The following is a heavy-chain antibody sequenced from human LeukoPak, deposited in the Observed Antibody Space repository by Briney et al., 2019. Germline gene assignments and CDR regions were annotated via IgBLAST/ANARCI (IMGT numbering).Heavy chain of an antibody. J-gene: IGHJ4*02. CDR3: ARGSITMIVVVKQPDY. CDR2: INPNRGGT. D-gene: IGHD3-22*01. Sequence: ASVKVSCKASGYTFTGYYMHWVRQAPGQGLEWMGWINPNRGGTNYAQKFQGRVTMTRDTSISTAYMELSRLRSDDTAVYYCARGSITMIVVVKQPDYWGQGTLVTVSS. CDR1: GYTFTGYY. V-gene: IGHV1-2*02.